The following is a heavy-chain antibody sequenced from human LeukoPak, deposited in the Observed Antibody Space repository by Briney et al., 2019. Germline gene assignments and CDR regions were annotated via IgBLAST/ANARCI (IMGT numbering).Heavy chain of an antibody. CDR1: GFIFGSYG. J-gene: IGHJ4*02. CDR2: IWNDGHKE. Sequence: GGSLRLSCAADGFIFGSYGMHWVRQAPGKGLDWVAVIWNDGHKEYYADSVKGRFTISRDNSKNTLYLQMNSLRVEDTAVYYCARWDYFDYWGQGTLVTVSS. CDR3: ARWDYFDY. D-gene: IGHD4-23*01. V-gene: IGHV3-33*01.